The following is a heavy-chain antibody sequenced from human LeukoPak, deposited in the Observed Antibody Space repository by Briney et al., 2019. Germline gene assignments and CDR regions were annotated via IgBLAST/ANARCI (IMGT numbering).Heavy chain of an antibody. J-gene: IGHJ4*02. Sequence: GSLRLSCAASGFTFSSYSMNWVRQPPGQGLEWIGEISLAGQTNYNPSLNGRVAMSLDKSSNQLSLHLTSVTAADTATYYCSRESGPFCPFGYWGQGTLVIVSS. CDR2: ISLAGQT. CDR1: GFTFSSYSM. V-gene: IGHV4-4*02. CDR3: SRESGPFCPFGY. D-gene: IGHD1-26*01.